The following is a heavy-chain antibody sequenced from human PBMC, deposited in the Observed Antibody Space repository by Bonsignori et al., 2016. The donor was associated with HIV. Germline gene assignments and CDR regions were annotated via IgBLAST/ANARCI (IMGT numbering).Heavy chain of an antibody. V-gene: IGHV3-74*01. CDR3: ARDLEYYYYMDV. Sequence: GESLKISCAASGFTFSSYWMHWVRQAPGKGLVWVSRINSDGSSTSYADSVKGRFTISRDNAKNTLYLQMNSLRAEDTAVYYCARDLEYYYYMDVWGKGTTVTVSS. J-gene: IGHJ6*03. CDR1: GFTFSSYW. CDR2: INSDGSST.